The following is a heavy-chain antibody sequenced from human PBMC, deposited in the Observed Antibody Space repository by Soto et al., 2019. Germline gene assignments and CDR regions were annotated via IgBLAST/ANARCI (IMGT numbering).Heavy chain of an antibody. D-gene: IGHD6-19*01. V-gene: IGHV5-51*01. CDR1: GYSFTSYW. J-gene: IGHJ6*03. CDR3: ARHGGTRWLVHSYYYYYMDV. Sequence: GESLKISCKGSGYSFTSYWIGWVRQMPGKGLEWMGIIYPGDSDTRYSPSFQGQVTISADKSISTAYLQWSSLKASDTAMYYCARHGGTRWLVHSYYYYYMDVWGKGTTVTVSS. CDR2: IYPGDSDT.